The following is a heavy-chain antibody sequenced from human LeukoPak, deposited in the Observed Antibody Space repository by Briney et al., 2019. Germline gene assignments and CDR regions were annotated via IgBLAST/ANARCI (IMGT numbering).Heavy chain of an antibody. CDR1: GFTFSSYS. CDR3: ARGGVGTNFDY. Sequence: PGGSLRLSCAASGFTFSSYSMNWVRQAPGRGLEWVSSISSSSSYIYYADSVKGRFTISRDNAKNSLYLQMNSLRAEDTAVYYCARGGVGTNFDYWGQGTLVTVSS. D-gene: IGHD1-7*01. V-gene: IGHV3-21*01. CDR2: ISSSSSYI. J-gene: IGHJ4*02.